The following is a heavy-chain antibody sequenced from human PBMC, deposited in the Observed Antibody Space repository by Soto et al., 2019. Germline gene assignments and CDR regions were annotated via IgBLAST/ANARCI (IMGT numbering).Heavy chain of an antibody. D-gene: IGHD2-8*01. CDR1: GFTFSSYS. CDR2: ISSSSSYI. Sequence: GGSLRLSCAASGFTFSSYSMNWVRQAPGKGLEWVSSISSSSSYIYYADSVKGRFTISRDNAKNSLYLQMNSLRAEDTAVYYCAREKEASHIVLMVYAKFSYYGMDVWGQGTTVTVSS. V-gene: IGHV3-21*01. CDR3: AREKEASHIVLMVYAKFSYYGMDV. J-gene: IGHJ6*02.